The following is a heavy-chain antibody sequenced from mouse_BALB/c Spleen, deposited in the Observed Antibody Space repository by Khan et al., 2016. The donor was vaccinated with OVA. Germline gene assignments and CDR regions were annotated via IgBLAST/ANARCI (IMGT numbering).Heavy chain of an antibody. Sequence: EVELVESGGGSVKPGGSLKLSCAASGFAFSSYSMSWVRQTPEKRLEWVATITSGGSYTYYPDSVKGRFTISRDNAKNTLYLQMSSLKSEDTAMYYCTRDRNYYGSSFYFDYWGQGTTLTVSS. CDR3: TRDRNYYGSSFYFDY. D-gene: IGHD1-1*01. J-gene: IGHJ2*01. V-gene: IGHV5-6-4*01. CDR1: GFAFSSYS. CDR2: ITSGGSYT.